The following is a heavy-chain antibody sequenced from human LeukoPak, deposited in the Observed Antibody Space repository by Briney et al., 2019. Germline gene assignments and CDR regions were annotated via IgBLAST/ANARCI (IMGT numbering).Heavy chain of an antibody. J-gene: IGHJ5*02. Sequence: GGSLRLPCVVSGFSLSSYTMNWLRQAPGQGREWLSYISLGGDTIYYTDSVKGRFTISRDNAKNSLYLQMNGLRDEDTAVYYCARGPPLFDPWGRGTLVTVSS. V-gene: IGHV3-48*02. CDR1: GFSLSSYT. CDR2: ISLGGDTI. CDR3: ARGPPLFDP.